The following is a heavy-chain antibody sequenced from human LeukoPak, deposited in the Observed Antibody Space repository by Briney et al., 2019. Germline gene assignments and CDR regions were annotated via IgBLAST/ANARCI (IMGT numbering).Heavy chain of an antibody. CDR3: ARDFTVDIVATSHDAFDI. CDR2: ISSSDSTI. V-gene: IGHV3-48*03. D-gene: IGHD5-12*01. J-gene: IGHJ3*02. CDR1: GFTFSSYE. Sequence: GGSLRLSCAASGFTFSSYEMNWVRQAPGKGLEWVSYISSSDSTIYYADSVKGRFTISRDNSKNTLYLQMNSVRAEDTAVYYCARDFTVDIVATSHDAFDIWGQGTMVTVSS.